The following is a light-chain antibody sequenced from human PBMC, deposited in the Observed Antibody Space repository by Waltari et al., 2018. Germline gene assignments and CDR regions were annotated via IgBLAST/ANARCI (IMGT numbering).Light chain of an antibody. Sequence: EVVMTQSPANLSVSPGERATLSYRASQSLSDNLARYQQKPGQAPRLLIYGASTRATGIPARFSGSGSGTDFTLTISSLQSEDFAIYYCQQYNTWPPLTFGQGTRVEIK. CDR3: QQYNTWPPLT. J-gene: IGKJ5*01. CDR1: QSLSDN. CDR2: GAS. V-gene: IGKV3-15*01.